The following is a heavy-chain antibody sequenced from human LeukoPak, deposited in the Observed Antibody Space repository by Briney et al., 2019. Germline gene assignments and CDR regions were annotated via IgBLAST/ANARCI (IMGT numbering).Heavy chain of an antibody. J-gene: IGHJ4*02. V-gene: IGHV4-34*01. Sequence: GSLRLSCAASGFSFSSYHMNWVRQPPGKGLEWIGEINHRGSTNYNPSLKSRVTISVDTSKNQFSLKLSSVTAADTAVYYCARGLRQLVRSWHYWGQGTLVTVSS. D-gene: IGHD6-6*01. CDR1: GFSFSSYH. CDR3: ARGLRQLVRSWHY. CDR2: INHRGST.